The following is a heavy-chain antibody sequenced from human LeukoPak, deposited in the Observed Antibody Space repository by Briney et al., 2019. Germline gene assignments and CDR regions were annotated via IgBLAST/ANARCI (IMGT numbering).Heavy chain of an antibody. Sequence: SVKVSCKASGGTFISYAISWVRQAPGQGLEWMGGIIPILGTANYAQKFQGRVTITADESTSTAYMELSSLRSEDTAVYYCAKTGEGLMVYAMEALDYWGQGTLVTVSS. J-gene: IGHJ4*02. V-gene: IGHV1-69*13. CDR2: IIPILGTA. CDR3: AKTGEGLMVYAMEALDY. CDR1: GGTFISYA. D-gene: IGHD2-8*01.